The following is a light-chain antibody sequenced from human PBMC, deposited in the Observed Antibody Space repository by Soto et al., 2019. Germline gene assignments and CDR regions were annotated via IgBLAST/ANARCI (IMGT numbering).Light chain of an antibody. J-gene: IGKJ1*01. V-gene: IGKV1-39*01. Sequence: DFQLTQSPSSLSASVGDRVTITCRTSESISGYLSWYQQKAGQPPKLLIFAASSLQNGVPSRFSGRGSGTEYTLTVSSLQADDFATYCCHQSYISPPAFGQGTQVEIQ. CDR2: AAS. CDR3: HQSYISPPA. CDR1: ESISGY.